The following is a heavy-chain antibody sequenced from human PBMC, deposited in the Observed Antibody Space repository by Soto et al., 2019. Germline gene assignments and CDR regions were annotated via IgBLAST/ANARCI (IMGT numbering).Heavy chain of an antibody. CDR2: ISAYNGNT. V-gene: IGHV1-18*01. CDR1: GYTFTSYG. Sequence: ASVKVSCKASGYTFTSYGISWVRQAPGQGLEWMGWISAYNGNTNYAQKLQGRVTMTTDTSTGTAYMELRSLRSDDTAVYYCASGAYYYGSGSYSDWSYYFDYWGQGTLVTVSS. CDR3: ASGAYYYGSGSYSDWSYYFDY. D-gene: IGHD3-10*01. J-gene: IGHJ4*02.